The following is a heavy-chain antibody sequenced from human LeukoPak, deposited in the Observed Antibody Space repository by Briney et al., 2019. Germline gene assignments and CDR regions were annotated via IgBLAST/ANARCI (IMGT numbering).Heavy chain of an antibody. CDR2: INHSGST. V-gene: IGHV4-39*07. CDR1: GDSNSSRPYD. CDR3: ARAGITGTTVDY. Sequence: SETLSLTCTVSGDSNSSRPYDWGWARQPPGKGLEWIGEINHSGSTNYNPSLKSRVTISVDTSKSQFSLKLSSVTAADTAVYYCARAGITGTTVDYWGQGTLVTVSS. J-gene: IGHJ4*02. D-gene: IGHD1-7*01.